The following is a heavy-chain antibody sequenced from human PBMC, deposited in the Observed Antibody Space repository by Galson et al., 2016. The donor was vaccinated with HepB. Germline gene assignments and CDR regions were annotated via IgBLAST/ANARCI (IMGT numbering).Heavy chain of an antibody. J-gene: IGHJ4*02. CDR1: GYSFTTYW. V-gene: IGHV5-10-1*01. CDR2: IDPVDSHT. CDR3: ARQRATVVTRDFDY. Sequence: QSGAEVKKPGESLRISCKGSGYSFTTYWISWVRQMPGKGLEWMGKIDPVDSHTNYSPSFQGHVTISADKSTSTAYLQWSSLKASDTAMYYCARQRATVVTRDFDYWGQGTLVTVSS. D-gene: IGHD4-23*01.